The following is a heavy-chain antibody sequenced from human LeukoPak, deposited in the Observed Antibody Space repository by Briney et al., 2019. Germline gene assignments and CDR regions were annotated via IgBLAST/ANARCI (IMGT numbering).Heavy chain of an antibody. CDR3: ARGRYPDY. V-gene: IGHV4-38-2*01. Sequence: PSETLSLTCVVSGYSISSGHFWGWIRQPPGKGLEWIGDSFHSGITSYSPSLKSRVTISVDTSKNQFSLKLNSVTAADTAVYYCARGRYPDYWGKGTLVTVSS. J-gene: IGHJ4*02. D-gene: IGHD1-26*01. CDR2: SFHSGIT. CDR1: GYSISSGHF.